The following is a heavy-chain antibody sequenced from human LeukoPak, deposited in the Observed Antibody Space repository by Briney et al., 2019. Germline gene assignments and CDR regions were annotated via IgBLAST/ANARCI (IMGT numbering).Heavy chain of an antibody. CDR3: ARDDEQLDGEI. CDR1: GFTFSSYS. Sequence: GGSLRLSCAASGFTFSSYSMNWVRQAPGKGLEWVSSISSSSSYIYYADSVKGRFTISRDNAKNSLYLQMNSLRSDDTAVYYCARDDEQLDGEIWGQGTLVTVSS. D-gene: IGHD6-13*01. J-gene: IGHJ4*02. V-gene: IGHV3-21*04. CDR2: ISSSSSYI.